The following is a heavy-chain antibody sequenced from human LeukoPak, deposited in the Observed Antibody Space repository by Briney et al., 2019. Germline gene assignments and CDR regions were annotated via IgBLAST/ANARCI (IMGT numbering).Heavy chain of an antibody. CDR2: SNAGNGNT. CDR1: GYTFTSYA. CDR3: AREIAAADGSYGMDV. Sequence: ASVKVSCKASGYTFTSYAMHWVRQATGQRLEWMGWSNAGNGNTKYSQEFQGRVTITRDTSASTAYMELSSLRSEDMAVYYCAREIAAADGSYGMDVWGQGTTVTVSS. V-gene: IGHV1-3*02. J-gene: IGHJ6*02. D-gene: IGHD6-13*01.